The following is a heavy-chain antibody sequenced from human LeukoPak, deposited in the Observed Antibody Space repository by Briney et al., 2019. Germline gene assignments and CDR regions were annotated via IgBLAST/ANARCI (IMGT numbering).Heavy chain of an antibody. J-gene: IGHJ4*02. CDR1: GFNFTTYG. D-gene: IGHD3-16*02. V-gene: IGHV3-48*04. Sequence: GGSLRLSCAASGFNFTTYGMHWVRQAPGKGLEWVSYISSDGSTIYYADSVKGRFTISRDNAKNSLYLQMNSLRAEDTAVYYCARAIYHLDYWGQGTLVTVSS. CDR2: ISSDGSTI. CDR3: ARAIYHLDY.